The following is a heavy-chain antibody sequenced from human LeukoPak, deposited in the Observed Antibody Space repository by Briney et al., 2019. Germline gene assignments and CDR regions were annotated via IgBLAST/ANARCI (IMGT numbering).Heavy chain of an antibody. CDR1: GVSISNGDHY. CDR3: ARRYGDSRRPFDY. CDR2: IYYSGST. V-gene: IGHV4-39*01. J-gene: IGHJ4*02. Sequence: KSSETLSLTCTVSGVSISNGDHYWGWIRQPPGKGLEWIGSIYYSGSTYYNPSLKSRVTISVDTSKNQFSLKLSSVTAADTAVYYCARRYGDSRRPFDYWGQGTLVTVSS. D-gene: IGHD4-17*01.